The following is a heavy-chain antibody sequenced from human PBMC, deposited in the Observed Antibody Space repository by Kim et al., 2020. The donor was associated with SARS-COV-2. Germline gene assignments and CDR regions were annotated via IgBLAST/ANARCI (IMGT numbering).Heavy chain of an antibody. CDR1: GGSVSSAF. CDR2: IHSSGST. Sequence: SETLSLTCTVSGGSVSSAFWSWIRQPPGKGLEWIGYIHSSGSTNYNPSLNSRVIISVDTSKNQVSLQVGSVTPADTAVYFCARHDYRNWFDPWGRGTLVTVSS. J-gene: IGHJ5*02. V-gene: IGHV4-59*02. CDR3: ARHDYRNWFDP. D-gene: IGHD4-17*01.